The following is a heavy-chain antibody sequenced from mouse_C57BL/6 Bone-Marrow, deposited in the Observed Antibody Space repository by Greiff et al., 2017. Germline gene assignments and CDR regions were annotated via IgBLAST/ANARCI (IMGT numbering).Heavy chain of an antibody. CDR2: IWGDVST. J-gene: IGHJ4*01. D-gene: IGHD2-4*01. Sequence: QVQLKESGPGLVAPSQRLSITCTVSGFSFTSYGVSWVRQPPGKGLEWLGVIWGDVSTHYHSALISRLSISMDNSQSQVFLKLNSLQTDDTATYYCAKTPDDDDMYYWGQGTAVTVSS. CDR3: AKTPDDDDMYY. CDR1: GFSFTSYG. V-gene: IGHV2-3*01.